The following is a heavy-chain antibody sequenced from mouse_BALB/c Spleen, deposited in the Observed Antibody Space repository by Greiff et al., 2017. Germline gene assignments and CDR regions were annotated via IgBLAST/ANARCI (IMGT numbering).Heavy chain of an antibody. Sequence: VMLVESGPGLVQPSQSLSITCTASGFSLTSYGVHWVRQSPGKGLEWLGVIWSGGSTDYNAAFISRLSISKDNSKSQVFFKMNSLQADDTAIYYCARAYYRYDYYAMDYWGQGTSVTVSS. V-gene: IGHV2-2*01. CDR2: IWSGGST. CDR3: ARAYYRYDYYAMDY. D-gene: IGHD2-14*01. J-gene: IGHJ4*01. CDR1: GFSLTSYG.